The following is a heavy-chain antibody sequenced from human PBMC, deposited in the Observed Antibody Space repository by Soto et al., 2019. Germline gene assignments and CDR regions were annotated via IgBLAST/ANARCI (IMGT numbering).Heavy chain of an antibody. V-gene: IGHV4-59*08. J-gene: IGHJ6*02. D-gene: IGHD3-22*01. Sequence: SETLSLTCTVSGGSIRGYYWSWIRQPPGKGLEWIGYIYYSGSTNYNPSLKSRVTISVDTSKNQFSLKLSSVTAADTAVYYCARHPSRRYYDSSGYYYPLVYGMDVWGQGTTVTVSS. CDR1: GGSIRGYY. CDR3: ARHPSRRYYDSSGYYYPLVYGMDV. CDR2: IYYSGST.